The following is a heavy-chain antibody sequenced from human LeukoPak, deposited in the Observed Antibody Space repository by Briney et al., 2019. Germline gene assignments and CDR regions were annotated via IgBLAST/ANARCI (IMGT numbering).Heavy chain of an antibody. D-gene: IGHD6-19*01. CDR2: ISGSGGST. CDR1: GFTFSSYA. J-gene: IGHJ5*02. V-gene: IGHV3-23*01. CDR3: AKVKSQWLVPARPFDP. Sequence: PGGSLRLSCAASGFTFSSYAMSWVRQAPGKGLEWVSAISGSGGSTYYADSVKGRFTISRDNSKNTLYLQMNSLRAEDTAVYYCAKVKSQWLVPARPFDPWGQGTLVTVSS.